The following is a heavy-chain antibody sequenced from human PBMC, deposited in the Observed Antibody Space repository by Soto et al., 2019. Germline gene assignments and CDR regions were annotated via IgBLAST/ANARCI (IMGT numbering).Heavy chain of an antibody. J-gene: IGHJ4*02. CDR2: ISWNSGSI. Sequence: ESGGGLVQPGRSLRLSCAASGFTFDDYAMHWVRQAPGKGLEWVSGISWNSGSIGYADSVKGRFTISRDNAKNSLYLQMNSLRAEDTALYYCAKDKAAARYEYFDYWGQGTLVTVSS. CDR3: AKDKAAARYEYFDY. CDR1: GFTFDDYA. V-gene: IGHV3-9*01. D-gene: IGHD6-13*01.